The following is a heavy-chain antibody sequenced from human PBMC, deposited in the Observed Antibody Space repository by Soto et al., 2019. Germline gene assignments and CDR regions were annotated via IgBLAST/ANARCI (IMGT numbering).Heavy chain of an antibody. CDR3: VRDVAAVGTDWFDP. J-gene: IGHJ5*02. V-gene: IGHV4-39*02. CDR1: GGSISSGSYY. CDR2: MYHGGTT. Sequence: SESLSLTCSVSGGSISSGSYYWGWIRQTPGRGLEWIASMYHGGTTYSNPSLKSRVTISVDTSKNQFSLRLTSVTAADAAVYYCVRDVAAVGTDWFDPWGQGTLVTVSS. D-gene: IGHD6-13*01.